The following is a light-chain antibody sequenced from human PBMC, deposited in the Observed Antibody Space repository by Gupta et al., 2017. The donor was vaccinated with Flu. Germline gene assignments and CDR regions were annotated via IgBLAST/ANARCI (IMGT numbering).Light chain of an antibody. Sequence: MEMAQSPSSLSASVGDRVTITCRASHRISSYLNWYQQKPGKAPKLLIYAASSLQSGVPSRFSGSGSGTDFTLTISRLQPEDFATYYCQQRNSTPWTFGQGTKVEIK. CDR1: HRISSY. J-gene: IGKJ1*01. V-gene: IGKV1-39*01. CDR2: AAS. CDR3: QQRNSTPWT.